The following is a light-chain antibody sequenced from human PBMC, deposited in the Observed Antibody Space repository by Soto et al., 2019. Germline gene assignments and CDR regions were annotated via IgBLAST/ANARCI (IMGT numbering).Light chain of an antibody. J-gene: IGKJ2*01. CDR3: QQLNAYPHT. Sequence: DIQLTQSPSFLSASVGDRVTISCRASQDTRRNLAWYQQETGRAPRLLIYAASIVLSGVPSRFSGSGSGTGFTLTVSGLQPEDFATCYCQQLNAYPHTFGQGTKVEIK. V-gene: IGKV1-9*01. CDR2: AAS. CDR1: QDTRRN.